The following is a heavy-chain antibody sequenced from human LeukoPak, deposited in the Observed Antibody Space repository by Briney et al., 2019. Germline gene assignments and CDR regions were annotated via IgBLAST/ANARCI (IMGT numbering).Heavy chain of an antibody. J-gene: IGHJ3*02. Sequence: GGSLRLSCAASGFIFSSYSMNWVRQAPGEGLEWVSSISSSSSYIYYADSVKGRFTISRDNAKNSLYLQTNSLRAEYTAVYYCARGYYYDSIGCIYAFDIWGQGTMVTVSS. V-gene: IGHV3-21*01. CDR2: ISSSSSYI. D-gene: IGHD3-22*01. CDR1: GFIFSSYS. CDR3: ARGYYYDSIGCIYAFDI.